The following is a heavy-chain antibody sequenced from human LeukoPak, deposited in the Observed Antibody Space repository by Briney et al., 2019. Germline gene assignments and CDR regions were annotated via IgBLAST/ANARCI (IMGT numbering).Heavy chain of an antibody. Sequence: GGSLRLSCAASGFTFSSYWISWVRQAPGKGLEWVANIKQDGSEKYYVDSVKGRFTISRDNAKNSLYLQTNSLRAEDTAVYYCARDGPQYLDCSSTSCYSDYWGQGTPVTVSS. CDR2: IKQDGSEK. CDR1: GFTFSSYW. CDR3: ARDGPQYLDCSSTSCYSDY. D-gene: IGHD2-2*01. J-gene: IGHJ4*02. V-gene: IGHV3-7*01.